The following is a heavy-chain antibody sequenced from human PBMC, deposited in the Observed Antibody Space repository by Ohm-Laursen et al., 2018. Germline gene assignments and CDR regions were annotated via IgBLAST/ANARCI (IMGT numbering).Heavy chain of an antibody. D-gene: IGHD2-15*01. CDR2: IRWNSGSI. V-gene: IGHV3-9*01. J-gene: IGHJ4*02. CDR1: GFTFNDYA. Sequence: SLRLSCAASGFTFNDYAMHWVRQAPGKGLEWVSGIRWNSGSIGYADSVKGRFTISRDNARNSLYLQMNSLRAEDTALYYCTKAYGVRVEAAIASFDFWGQGTLVTVSS. CDR3: TKAYGVRVEAAIASFDF.